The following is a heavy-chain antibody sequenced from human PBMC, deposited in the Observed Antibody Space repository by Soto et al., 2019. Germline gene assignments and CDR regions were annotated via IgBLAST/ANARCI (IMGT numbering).Heavy chain of an antibody. CDR3: ARVHYHYCYGMDV. J-gene: IGHJ6*02. V-gene: IGHV4-4*02. Sequence: QVHLQESGPGLVKPSGTLSLTCTVSGGSSSSGKWWSWIRQPPRKELEWIGEIYYTGSTNYNPSLKSRVTMSVDKSKNQFSLKLSSVTAADTAVYYCARVHYHYCYGMDVWGLGTTVTVSS. CDR1: GGSSSSGKW. CDR2: IYYTGST.